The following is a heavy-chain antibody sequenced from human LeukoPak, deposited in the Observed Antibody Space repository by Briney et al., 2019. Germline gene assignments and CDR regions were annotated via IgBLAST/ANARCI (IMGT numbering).Heavy chain of an antibody. D-gene: IGHD1-26*01. CDR3: ARGPGIVGARDSDY. CDR2: IIPIFGTA. V-gene: IGHV1-69*05. J-gene: IGHJ4*02. Sequence: ASVKVSCKASGGTFSSYAMSWVRQAPGQGLEWMGRIIPIFGTANYAQKFQGRVTITTDESTSTAYMELSSLRSEDTAVYYCARGPGIVGARDSDYWGQGTLVTVSS. CDR1: GGTFSSYA.